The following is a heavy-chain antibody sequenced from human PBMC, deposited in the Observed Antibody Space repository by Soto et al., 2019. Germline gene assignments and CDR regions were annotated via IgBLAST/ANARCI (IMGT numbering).Heavy chain of an antibody. J-gene: IGHJ6*02. V-gene: IGHV1-3*01. D-gene: IGHD3-22*01. CDR1: GYTFTSYA. CDR3: ARDGLFIVVLGRNYYYFYGRVG. Sequence: PVKVSCKASGYTFTSYAMHWVRQAPGQRLEWMGWINAGNGNTKYSQKLQGRVTITRDTSASTAYMELSSLRSEDTAVYYCARDGLFIVVLGRNYYYFYGRVGWGQRTTVTVSS. CDR2: INAGNGNT.